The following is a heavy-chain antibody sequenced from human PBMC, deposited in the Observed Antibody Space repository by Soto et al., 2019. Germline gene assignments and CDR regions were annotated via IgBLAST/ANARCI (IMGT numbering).Heavy chain of an antibody. J-gene: IGHJ4*02. CDR1: GGSFSGYY. D-gene: IGHD3-22*01. V-gene: IGHV4-34*01. CDR2: INHSGSI. Sequence: SETLSLTCAVYGGSFSGYYWSWIRQPPGKGLGWIGEINHSGSINYNPSLKSRVTVSIDTSKNQFSLKLSSVTAADTAVYYCARAHTYYYDISGYSKQSFHFDSWGQGTLVTVSS. CDR3: ARAHTYYYDISGYSKQSFHFDS.